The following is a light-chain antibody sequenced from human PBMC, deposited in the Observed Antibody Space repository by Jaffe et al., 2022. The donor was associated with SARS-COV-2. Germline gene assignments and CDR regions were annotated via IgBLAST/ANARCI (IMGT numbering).Light chain of an antibody. CDR1: QSLQHSNGNTY. CDR3: MQALQTPYT. J-gene: IGKJ2*01. V-gene: IGKV2-28*01. Sequence: DIVMTQSPLSLPVTPGEPASISCRSSQSLQHSNGNTYMDWYLQKPGQSPQLLIHEGSSRAFGVPDRFSGSGSGTDFTLKISRVEAEDVGVYYCMQALQTPYTFGQGTKLEIK. CDR2: EGS.